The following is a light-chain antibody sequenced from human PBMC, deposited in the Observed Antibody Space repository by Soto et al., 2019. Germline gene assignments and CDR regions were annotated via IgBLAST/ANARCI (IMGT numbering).Light chain of an antibody. J-gene: IGLJ1*01. CDR2: EVS. Sequence: QSVLTQPASVSGSPGQSITISCTGTSSDVGGYNYVSWYQHHPGKAPKLIIYEVSNRSSGVSNRFSGSKSGNTASLTISGLQAEDEADYYCNSYTSKSTGVFGTGTKLTVL. V-gene: IGLV2-14*01. CDR1: SSDVGGYNY. CDR3: NSYTSKSTGV.